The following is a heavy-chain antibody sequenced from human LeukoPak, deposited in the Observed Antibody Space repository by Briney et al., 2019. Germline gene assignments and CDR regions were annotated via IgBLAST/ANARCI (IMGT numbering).Heavy chain of an antibody. CDR3: AKVRWDNSGWYYLDS. Sequence: GGSLRLSCAASGFTFSSYAMHWVHQAPGKGLEWVALISYDGSNKYYADSVKGRFTISRDNSKSTLLLQMNSLRAEDTAVYYCAKVRWDNSGWYYLDSWGQGTLVTVSS. CDR1: GFTFSSYA. CDR2: ISYDGSNK. V-gene: IGHV3-30*04. J-gene: IGHJ4*02. D-gene: IGHD6-19*01.